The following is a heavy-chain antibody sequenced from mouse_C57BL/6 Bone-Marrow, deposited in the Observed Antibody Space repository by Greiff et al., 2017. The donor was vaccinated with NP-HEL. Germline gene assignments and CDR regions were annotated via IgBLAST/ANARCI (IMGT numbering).Heavy chain of an antibody. CDR3: ARSSYYYGSSLGPWFAY. J-gene: IGHJ3*01. D-gene: IGHD1-1*01. Sequence: EVKLVESGGGLVKPGGSLKLSCAASGFTFSSYAMSWVRQTPEKRLEWVATISDGGSYTYYPDNVKGRSTISRDNAKNNLYLQMSHLKSEDTAMYYCARSSYYYGSSLGPWFAYWGQGTLVTVSA. CDR1: GFTFSSYA. CDR2: ISDGGSYT. V-gene: IGHV5-4*03.